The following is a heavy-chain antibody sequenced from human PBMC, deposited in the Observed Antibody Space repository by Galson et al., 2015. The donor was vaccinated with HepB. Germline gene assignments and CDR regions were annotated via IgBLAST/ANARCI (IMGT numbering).Heavy chain of an antibody. CDR1: GFTFSTYG. D-gene: IGHD3-16*01. J-gene: IGHJ4*02. V-gene: IGHV3-48*02. CDR3: ARESGWLIDN. Sequence: SLRLSCAASGFTFSTYGMNWVRQAPGKGLEWVSYISSASTGIYYADSVKGRFTISRDNAKSSLFLQMNSLRDEDTAVYYCARESGWLIDNWGQGTLVTVSS. CDR2: ISSASTGI.